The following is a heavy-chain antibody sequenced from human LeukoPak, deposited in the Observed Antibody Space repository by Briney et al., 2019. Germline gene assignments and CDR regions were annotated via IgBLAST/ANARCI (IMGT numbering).Heavy chain of an antibody. D-gene: IGHD3-9*01. CDR3: ARADLLRYFDWFYYFDY. CDR1: GYTFTSYG. V-gene: IGHV1-18*01. J-gene: IGHJ4*02. CDR2: ISAYNGNT. Sequence: ASVKVSCKASGYTFTSYGISWVRQAPGQGLEWMGWISAYNGNTNYAQKLQGRVTMTTDTSTSTAYMELRSLRSDDTAVYYCARADLLRYFDWFYYFDYWGQGTLVTVS.